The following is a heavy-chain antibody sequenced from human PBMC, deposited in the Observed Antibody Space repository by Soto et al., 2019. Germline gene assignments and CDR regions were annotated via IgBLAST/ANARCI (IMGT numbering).Heavy chain of an antibody. D-gene: IGHD1-26*01. J-gene: IGHJ6*02. V-gene: IGHV4-59*01. CDR3: ARDRVGYGMDV. CDR2: IYYSGST. Sequence: PSETLSLTCTVSGGSISSYYWSWIRQPPGKGLEWIGYIYYSGSTNYNPSLKSRVTISVDTSKNQFSLKLSSVTAAGTAVYYCARDRVGYGMDVWGQGTTVTVSS. CDR1: GGSISSYY.